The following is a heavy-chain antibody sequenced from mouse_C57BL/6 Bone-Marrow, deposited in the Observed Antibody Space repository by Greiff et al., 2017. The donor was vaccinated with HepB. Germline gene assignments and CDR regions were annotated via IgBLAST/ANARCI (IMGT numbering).Heavy chain of an antibody. D-gene: IGHD2-3*01. J-gene: IGHJ2*01. Sequence: ESGPGLVKPSQSLSLTCSVTGYSITSGYYWNWIRQFPGNTLEWMGYISYDGSNNYNPSLKNRISITRDTSKNQFFLKLNSVTTEDTATYYCAWMVTTGYFDYWGQGTTLTVSS. CDR2: ISYDGSN. V-gene: IGHV3-6*01. CDR3: AWMVTTGYFDY. CDR1: GYSITSGYY.